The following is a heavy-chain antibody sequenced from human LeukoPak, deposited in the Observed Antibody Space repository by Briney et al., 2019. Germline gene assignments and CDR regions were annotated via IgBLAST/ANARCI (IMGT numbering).Heavy chain of an antibody. CDR3: AKAGYSSGRKYGMDV. CDR2: ISAGGAGT. Sequence: GGSLRLSCAASGFTFSSYAMNWVRQAPGKGLEWVSTISAGGAGTYYADSVKGRLTISRDNSKNTLYVQMNSLRVEDTAVYYCAKAGYSSGRKYGMDVWGQGTTVTVSS. V-gene: IGHV3-23*01. D-gene: IGHD6-19*01. CDR1: GFTFSSYA. J-gene: IGHJ6*02.